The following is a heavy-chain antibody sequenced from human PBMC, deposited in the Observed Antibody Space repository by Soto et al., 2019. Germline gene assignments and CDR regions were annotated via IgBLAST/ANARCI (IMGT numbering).Heavy chain of an antibody. CDR1: GGSISSGGYY. Sequence: QVQLQESGPGLVKPSQTLSLTCTVSGGSISSGGYYWSWIRQHPGKGLEWIGYIYYSGSTYYNPYLKSRVTISVDTSKNQFSLKLSSVTAADTAVYYCARASIYDFWSGYYSGNWFDPWGQGTLVTVSS. J-gene: IGHJ5*02. CDR2: IYYSGST. CDR3: ARASIYDFWSGYYSGNWFDP. D-gene: IGHD3-3*01. V-gene: IGHV4-31*03.